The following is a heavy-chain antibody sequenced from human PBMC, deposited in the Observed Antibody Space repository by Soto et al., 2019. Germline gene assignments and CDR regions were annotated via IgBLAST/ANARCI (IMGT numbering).Heavy chain of an antibody. D-gene: IGHD3-3*01. V-gene: IGHV4-4*07. CDR2: IYTSGIT. CDR3: ARGDRRIKIFGVVILDYGIDV. J-gene: IGHJ6*02. Sequence: PSETLSLTCTVSGGSISSYYCSWIRQPAWKGLEWIGRIYTSGITNYNPSLKSRVTMSVDTSKNQFSLKLSSVTAADTAVYYCARGDRRIKIFGVVILDYGIDVWGQGNMVNVYS. CDR1: GGSISSYY.